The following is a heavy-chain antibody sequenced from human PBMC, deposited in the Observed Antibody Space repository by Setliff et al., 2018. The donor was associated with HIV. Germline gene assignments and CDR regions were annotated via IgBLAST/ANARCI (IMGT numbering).Heavy chain of an antibody. D-gene: IGHD3-10*01. Sequence: AASVKVSCKTSGYTFTSYDINWVRQATGQGLEWMGWMNPNSGNRGYAQKFQGRVTISRNTSISTAYMELSGLRSEDTAVYYCARRGVPQQIDLDSWGHGTLVTVSS. CDR3: ARRGVPQQIDLDS. CDR2: MNPNSGNR. V-gene: IGHV1-8*03. CDR1: GYTFTSYD. J-gene: IGHJ5*01.